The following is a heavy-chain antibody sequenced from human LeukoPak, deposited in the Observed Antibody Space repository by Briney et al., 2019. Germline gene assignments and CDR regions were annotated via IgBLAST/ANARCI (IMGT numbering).Heavy chain of an antibody. Sequence: ASVKVSCKASGYTFTSYAMNWVRQAPGQGLEWMGWINTNTGNPTYVQGFTGRFVFSLDTSVGTAYLQISSLKAEDTAFYYCAREGGTGTNAWFDPWGQGTLVTVSS. CDR2: INTNTGNP. CDR1: GYTFTSYA. V-gene: IGHV7-4-1*02. J-gene: IGHJ5*02. CDR3: AREGGTGTNAWFDP. D-gene: IGHD1-1*01.